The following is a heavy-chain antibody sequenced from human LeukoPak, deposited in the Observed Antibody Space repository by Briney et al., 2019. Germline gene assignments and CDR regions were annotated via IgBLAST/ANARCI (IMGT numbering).Heavy chain of an antibody. CDR3: ARVFRAEFDY. CDR2: ISYDGSNK. Sequence: GRSLRLSCAASGFTFGSYAMHWVRQAPGKGLEWVAVISYDGSNKYYADSVKGRFTISRDNYKNTLYLQMNSLRAEDTAVYYCARVFRAEFDYWGQGTLVTVSS. J-gene: IGHJ4*02. CDR1: GFTFGSYA. V-gene: IGHV3-30-3*01.